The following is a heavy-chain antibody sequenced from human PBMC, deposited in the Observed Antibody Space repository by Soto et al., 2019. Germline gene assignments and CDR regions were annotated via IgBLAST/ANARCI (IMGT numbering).Heavy chain of an antibody. CDR1: GFTFNTYG. CDR2: ISYDGSDK. D-gene: IGHD2-2*02. Sequence: GGSLRLSCAASGFTFNTYGMHWVRQAPGKGPEWVSVISYDGSDKFYADSVKGRFTISRDNSKNTLYLQMSRLRAEDTAIYYCAKSPNFYCSSPNCYKYYFDYWGQGTLVTV. V-gene: IGHV3-30*18. CDR3: AKSPNFYCSSPNCYKYYFDY. J-gene: IGHJ4*02.